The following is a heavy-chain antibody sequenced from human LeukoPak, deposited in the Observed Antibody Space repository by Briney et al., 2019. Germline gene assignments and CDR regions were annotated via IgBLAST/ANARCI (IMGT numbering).Heavy chain of an antibody. CDR3: ARTRSYSSRYFDY. J-gene: IGHJ4*02. CDR2: INHSGST. Sequence: SETLSLTCAVYGGSFSGYYWSWIRQPPGKGLEWIGEINHSGSTNYNPSLKSRVTISVDTSKNQFSLKLSSVTAADTAVYYCARTRSYSSRYFDYWGQGTLVTVSS. D-gene: IGHD1-26*01. V-gene: IGHV4-34*01. CDR1: GGSFSGYY.